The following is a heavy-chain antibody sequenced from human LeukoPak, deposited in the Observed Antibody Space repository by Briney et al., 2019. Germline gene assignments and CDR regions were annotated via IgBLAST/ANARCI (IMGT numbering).Heavy chain of an antibody. D-gene: IGHD3-3*01. CDR1: GFTVSSNY. CDR3: AKAQRFEWLLDY. J-gene: IGHJ4*02. CDR2: ISGSGGST. V-gene: IGHV3-23*01. Sequence: GGSLRLSCAASGFTVSSNYMSWVRQAPGKGLEWVSAISGSGGSTYYADSVKGRFTISRDNSKNTLYLQMNSLRAEDTAVYYCAKAQRFEWLLDYWGQGTLVTVSS.